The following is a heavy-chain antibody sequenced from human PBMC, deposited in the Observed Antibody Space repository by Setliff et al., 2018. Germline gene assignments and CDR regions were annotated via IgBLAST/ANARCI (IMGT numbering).Heavy chain of an antibody. J-gene: IGHJ1*01. CDR1: GGTFSSYA. Sequence: SVKVSCKASGGTFSSYAISWVRQAPGQGLEWMGRVIPIFGTANYAQKFQGRVTITADKSTSTAYMELSSLRSEDTAVYYCARPYDSSGYYSFQHWGQGTLVTVSS. CDR3: ARPYDSSGYYSFQH. CDR2: VIPIFGTA. D-gene: IGHD3-22*01. V-gene: IGHV1-69*06.